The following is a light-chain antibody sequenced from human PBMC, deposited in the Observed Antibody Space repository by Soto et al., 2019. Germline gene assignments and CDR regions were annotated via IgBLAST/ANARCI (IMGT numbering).Light chain of an antibody. CDR2: STS. CDR1: TGAVTSTFY. Sequence: QTVVTQEPSLSVSPGGTVTLTCASSTGAVTSTFYPNWFQQKPGQAPRSLIYSTSNRHPWTPARFSGSLLGVRAALTLSSVQPEDEADYYSLLYYGGVRVFGGGTKLTVL. CDR3: LLYYGGVRV. J-gene: IGLJ2*01. V-gene: IGLV7-43*01.